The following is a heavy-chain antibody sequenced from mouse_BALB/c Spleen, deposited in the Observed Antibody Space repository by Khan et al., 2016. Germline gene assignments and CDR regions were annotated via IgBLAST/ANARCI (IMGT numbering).Heavy chain of an antibody. D-gene: IGHD2-14*01. CDR3: ARGYVWYFDV. CDR1: GYAFTNYL. V-gene: IGHV1-54*01. Sequence: QVRLQQSGAELVRPGTSVKVSCKASGYAFTNYLIEWVKQRPGQGLEWIGVINPGRGGTNYNEKFKGKATLTADKSSSTAYMQLSSLTSDDSAVSFFARGYVWYFDVWCAGTTVTVSS. CDR2: INPGRGGT. J-gene: IGHJ1*01.